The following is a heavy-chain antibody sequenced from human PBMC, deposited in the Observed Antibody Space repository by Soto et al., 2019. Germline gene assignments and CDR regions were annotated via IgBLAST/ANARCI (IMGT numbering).Heavy chain of an antibody. V-gene: IGHV4-39*01. Sequence: SETLSLTCTVSGDSITSTSYYWGWIHQPSGKGLEWIGCIHYSGSTYYNPSLRSRVTSSVDTSKNQFSLKVSSVTAADTAVYYCARRLFSSTWPSYFDYWGEGTLVTVSS. CDR3: ARRLFSSTWPSYFDY. CDR1: GDSITSTSYY. CDR2: IHYSGST. J-gene: IGHJ4*02. D-gene: IGHD6-13*01.